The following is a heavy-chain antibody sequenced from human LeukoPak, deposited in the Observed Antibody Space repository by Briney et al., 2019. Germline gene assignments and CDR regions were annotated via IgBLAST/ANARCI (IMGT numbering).Heavy chain of an antibody. CDR1: GFNFSMYS. D-gene: IGHD3-22*01. CDR2: ISSSSSFR. Sequence: GGSLSLSCAASGFNFSMYSMNWVRQAAGKGLEWDSSISSSSSFRYYADSVKGRFTISRDDAKNSLYLQMNSLRAEDTAVYYCARESSGYFYWGQGTLVTVSS. CDR3: ARESSGYFY. J-gene: IGHJ4*02. V-gene: IGHV3-21*01.